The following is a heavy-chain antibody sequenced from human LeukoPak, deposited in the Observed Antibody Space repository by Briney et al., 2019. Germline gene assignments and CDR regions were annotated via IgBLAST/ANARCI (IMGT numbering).Heavy chain of an antibody. CDR3: ARAVTYYYVSSGYYDFDY. CDR2: MNPNSGNT. Sequence: ASVKVSCKASGYTFTSYDINWVRQATGQGLEWMGWMNPNSGNTGYAQKFQGRVTMTRNTSISTAYMELSSLRSEDTAVYYCARAVTYYYVSSGYYDFDYWGQGTLVTVSS. V-gene: IGHV1-8*01. J-gene: IGHJ4*02. CDR1: GYTFTSYD. D-gene: IGHD3-22*01.